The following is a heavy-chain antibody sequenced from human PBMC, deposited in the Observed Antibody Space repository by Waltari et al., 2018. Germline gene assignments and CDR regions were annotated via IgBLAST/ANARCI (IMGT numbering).Heavy chain of an antibody. J-gene: IGHJ2*01. CDR2: INHSGST. CDR3: ARCAAADYIWGSYRKRYFDL. D-gene: IGHD3-16*02. Sequence: QVKLQQWGAGLLKPSETLSLTCAGYGGSFSGYCWTWIRKPQGKGLEWIGEINHSGSTNYNPSLKSRVTISVDTSKNQFSLKLSSVTAADTAVYYCARCAAADYIWGSYRKRYFDLWGRGTLVTVSS. V-gene: IGHV4-34*01. CDR1: GGSFSGYC.